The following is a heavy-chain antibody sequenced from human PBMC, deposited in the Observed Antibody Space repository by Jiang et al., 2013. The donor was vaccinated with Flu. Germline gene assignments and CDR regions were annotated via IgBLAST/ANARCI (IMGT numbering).Heavy chain of an antibody. V-gene: IGHV4-34*01. Sequence: ALLKPSETLSLTCAVYGGSFSGYYWSWIRQPPGKGLEWIGEINHSGSTNYNPSLKSRVTISVDTSKNQFSLKLSSVTAADTAVYYCARVLKAPNHYDYGDYWGQGTLVTVSS. CDR2: INHSGST. D-gene: IGHD1-14*01. CDR3: ARVLKAPNHYDYGDY. CDR1: GGSFSGYY. J-gene: IGHJ4*02.